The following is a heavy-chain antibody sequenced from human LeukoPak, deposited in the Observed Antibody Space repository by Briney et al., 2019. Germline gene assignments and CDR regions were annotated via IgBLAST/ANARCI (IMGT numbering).Heavy chain of an antibody. J-gene: IGHJ5*02. Sequence: GGSLRLSCAASGFTFSGSAMHWVRQASGKGLDWVGRIRSKANNYATAYAASVNGRFTMSRDDSKNTAYLQMNSLKTEDTAVYYCIRQIGDSSGGWFDPWGQGTLVTASS. V-gene: IGHV3-73*01. D-gene: IGHD6-19*01. CDR3: IRQIGDSSGGWFDP. CDR2: IRSKANNYAT. CDR1: GFTFSGSA.